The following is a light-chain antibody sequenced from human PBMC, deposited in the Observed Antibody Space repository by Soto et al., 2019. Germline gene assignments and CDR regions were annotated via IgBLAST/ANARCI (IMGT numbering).Light chain of an antibody. CDR3: QQYSDHWT. V-gene: IGKV1-5*03. CDR2: KAS. Sequence: DIQMTQSPSTLSAYVGDRVTITCRASESVSSWLAWYQQKPGKAPKVLIYKASSLESGVPSRFSGSGYGTEFTLTISSLQPDDVATYYCQQYSDHWTFGQGTKVDIK. J-gene: IGKJ1*01. CDR1: ESVSSW.